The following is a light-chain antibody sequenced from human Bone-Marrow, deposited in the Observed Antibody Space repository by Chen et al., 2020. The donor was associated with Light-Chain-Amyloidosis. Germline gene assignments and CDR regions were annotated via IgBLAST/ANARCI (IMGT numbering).Light chain of an antibody. CDR1: SSDVGSYNL. V-gene: IGLV2-23*01. CDR3: CSYAGSSSYV. CDR2: EGS. J-gene: IGLJ1*01. Sequence: QSALTQPASVSGSPGQSITISCPGTSSDVGSYNLVSWYPQHPGKAPKLMIYEGSKRPSGVSNRFSGSKSGNAASLTISGLQAEDEAEYDCCSYAGSSSYVFGTGTKVTVL.